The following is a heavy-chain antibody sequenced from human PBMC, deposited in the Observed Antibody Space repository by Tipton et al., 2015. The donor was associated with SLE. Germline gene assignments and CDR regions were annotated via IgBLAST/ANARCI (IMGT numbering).Heavy chain of an antibody. CDR1: GDSIGSGDNF. CDR3: ASLVQGY. CDR2: VYHSGST. Sequence: TLSLTCTVSGDSIGSGDNFWTWIRQTPGKGLEWIGYVYHSGSTYYNPSLESRLNISVDTSKNQFSLNLRSVTAADTAVYYCASLVQGYWGQGTLVTVSS. V-gene: IGHV4-30-4*08. J-gene: IGHJ4*02. D-gene: IGHD6-6*01.